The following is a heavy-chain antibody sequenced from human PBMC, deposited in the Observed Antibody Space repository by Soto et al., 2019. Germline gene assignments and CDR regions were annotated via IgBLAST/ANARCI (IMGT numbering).Heavy chain of an antibody. CDR3: AKVPPPYYWNDVRFDYFDY. J-gene: IGHJ4*02. V-gene: IGHV3-23*01. Sequence: GGSLRLSCAASGFTFSSYAMSWVRQAPGKGLGWVSAISGSGGSTYYADSVKGRFTISRDNSKNTLYLQMNSLRAEDTAVYYCAKVPPPYYWNDVRFDYFDYWGQGTLVTVSS. CDR1: GFTFSSYA. D-gene: IGHD1-20*01. CDR2: ISGSGGST.